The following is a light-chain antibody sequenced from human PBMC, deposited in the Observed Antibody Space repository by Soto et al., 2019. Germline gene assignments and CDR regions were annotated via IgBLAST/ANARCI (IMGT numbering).Light chain of an antibody. J-gene: IGLJ1*01. CDR2: EVN. V-gene: IGLV2-8*01. CDR3: SHLEVSTPFV. CDR1: SNDVGGYNY. Sequence: QSVLTQPPSASGSPGQSVTISCTGTSNDVGGYNYVSWYQQHPGKAPKLMIYEVNKRPSGVPDRFSGSNSCKTASLTRSRLLAEDEVAYYCSHLEVSTPFVFGTGTKVTVL.